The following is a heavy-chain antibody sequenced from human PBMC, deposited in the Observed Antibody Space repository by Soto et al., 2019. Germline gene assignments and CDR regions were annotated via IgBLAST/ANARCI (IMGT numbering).Heavy chain of an antibody. CDR1: GGSFSGYY. J-gene: IGHJ4*02. D-gene: IGHD6-13*01. Sequence: SETLSLTCAVYGGSFSGYYWSWIRQPPGKGLEWIGEINHSGSTNYNPSLKSRVTISVDTSKNQFSLKLSSVTAADTAVYYCARVWVRAAAGSGLDYWGQGTLVTVSS. V-gene: IGHV4-34*01. CDR3: ARVWVRAAAGSGLDY. CDR2: INHSGST.